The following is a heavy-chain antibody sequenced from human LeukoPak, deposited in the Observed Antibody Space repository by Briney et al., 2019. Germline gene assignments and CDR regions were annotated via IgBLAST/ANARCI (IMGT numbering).Heavy chain of an antibody. J-gene: IGHJ4*02. CDR3: ARGRPVNYCSSTSRRKFDY. Sequence: SETLSLTCAVYGGSFSGYYWSWIRQPPGKGLEWIGEINHSGSTNHNPSLKSRVTISVDTSKNQFSLKLSSVTAADTAVYYCARGRPVNYCSSTSRRKFDYWGQGTLVTVPS. V-gene: IGHV4-34*01. CDR2: INHSGST. D-gene: IGHD2-2*01. CDR1: GGSFSGYY.